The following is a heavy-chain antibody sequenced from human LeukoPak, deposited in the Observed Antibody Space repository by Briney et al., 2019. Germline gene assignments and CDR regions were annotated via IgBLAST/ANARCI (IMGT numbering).Heavy chain of an antibody. V-gene: IGHV1-46*01. Sequence: ASVKVSCKASGYTFTSNYMLWVRQAPGQGLEWMGIINPSGGSTSYAQKFQGRVTITADESTSTAYMELSSLRSEDTAVYYCATRRSVAYYFDYWGQGTLVTVSS. CDR2: INPSGGST. D-gene: IGHD4-23*01. J-gene: IGHJ4*02. CDR3: ATRRSVAYYFDY. CDR1: GYTFTSNY.